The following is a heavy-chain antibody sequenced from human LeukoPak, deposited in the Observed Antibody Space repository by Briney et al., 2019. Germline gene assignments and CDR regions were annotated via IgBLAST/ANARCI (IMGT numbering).Heavy chain of an antibody. J-gene: IGHJ3*02. D-gene: IGHD6-13*01. Sequence: PGGSLGLSCAASGFIFNNYGMHWVRQAPGKGLEWVAFIRFDGGNKYYADSVKGRFTISRDNSMSSLSLQMNSLRAEDTAMYYCVRVGRAVAAAGFGAFEIWGQGTMVTVSS. CDR1: GFIFNNYG. CDR3: VRVGRAVAAAGFGAFEI. V-gene: IGHV3-30*02. CDR2: IRFDGGNK.